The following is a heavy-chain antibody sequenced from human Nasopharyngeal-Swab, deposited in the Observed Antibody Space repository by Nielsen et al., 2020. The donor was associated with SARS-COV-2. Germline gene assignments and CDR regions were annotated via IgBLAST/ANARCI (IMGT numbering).Heavy chain of an antibody. D-gene: IGHD6-13*01. CDR2: MNPNSGNT. J-gene: IGHJ6*03. CDR1: GYTFTSYD. V-gene: IGHV1-8*01. CDR3: ARGLYLKQLVIQYYMDV. Sequence: ASVKVSCKASGYTFTSYDINWVRQATGQGLEWMGWMNPNSGNTGYAQKFQGRVTMTRNTSISTAYMELNSLRSEDTAVYYCARGLYLKQLVIQYYMDVWGKGTTVTVSS.